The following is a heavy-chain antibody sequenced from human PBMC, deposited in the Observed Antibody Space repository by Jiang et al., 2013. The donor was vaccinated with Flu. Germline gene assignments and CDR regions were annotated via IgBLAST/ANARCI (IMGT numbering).Heavy chain of an antibody. Sequence: GAEVKKPGASVKVSCKASGYTFTSYAMHWVRQAPGQRLEWMGWINAGNGNTKYSQKFQGRVTITRDTSASTAYMELSSLRSEDTAVYYCARVSLGYYDILTGYYTNYYYYGMDVWGQGTTVTVSS. V-gene: IGHV1-3*01. CDR1: GYTFTSYA. J-gene: IGHJ6*02. CDR3: ARVSLGYYDILTGYYTNYYYYGMDV. CDR2: INAGNGNT. D-gene: IGHD3-9*01.